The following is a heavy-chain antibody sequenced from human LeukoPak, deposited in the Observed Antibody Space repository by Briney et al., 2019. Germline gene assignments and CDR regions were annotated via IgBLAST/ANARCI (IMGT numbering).Heavy chain of an antibody. J-gene: IGHJ4*02. CDR1: GVSFNDYY. D-gene: IGHD4-17*01. Sequence: SETLSLTCAVSGVSFNDYYWSWVRQTAGKGLEWIGEINHSGYTNDSPSLKSRVTISIDTSRKQFFLNLRSVTVADTGIYYCTRMTTGHDYWGQGTLVTVSS. V-gene: IGHV4-34*10. CDR2: INHSGYT. CDR3: TRMTTGHDY.